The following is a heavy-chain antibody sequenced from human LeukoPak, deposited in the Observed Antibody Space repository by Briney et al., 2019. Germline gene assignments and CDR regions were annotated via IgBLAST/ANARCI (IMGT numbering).Heavy chain of an antibody. CDR2: ISYDGSNK. Sequence: GGSLRLSCAASGFTFSSYAMHWVRQAPGKGLEWVAVISYDGSNKYYADSVKGRFTISRDNSKNTLYLQMNSLRVEDTALYYCARGPSTFDIWGQGTMVTVSS. V-gene: IGHV3-30-3*01. J-gene: IGHJ3*02. D-gene: IGHD4-11*01. CDR3: ARGPSTFDI. CDR1: GFTFSSYA.